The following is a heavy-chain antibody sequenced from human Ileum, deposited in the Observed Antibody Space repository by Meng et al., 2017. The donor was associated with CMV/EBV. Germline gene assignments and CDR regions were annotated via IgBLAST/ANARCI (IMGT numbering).Heavy chain of an antibody. CDR2: IYYRGTT. D-gene: IGHD4-11*01. CDR3: VRDKDNNYLLDWFDP. CDR1: GGSISSSSYD. Sequence: LPLVGAGPGPVKPSETLSLTCTVSGGSISSSSYDWGWIRQPPGKRLEWIGSIYYRGTTYYNPSLKSRVTMSIDTSTNQFSLNLRSVTAADTAVYYCVRDKDNNYLLDWFDPWGQGTLVTVSS. J-gene: IGHJ5*02. V-gene: IGHV4-39*07.